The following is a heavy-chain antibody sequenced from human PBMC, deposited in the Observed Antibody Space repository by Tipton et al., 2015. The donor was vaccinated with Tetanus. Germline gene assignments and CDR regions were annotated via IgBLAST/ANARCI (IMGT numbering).Heavy chain of an antibody. CDR3: ARGWSECSSWSCSPFDS. J-gene: IGHJ4*02. CDR1: GGSMSGSGHY. CDR2: VSSSGNS. Sequence: LRLSCIVSGGSMSGSGHYGAWVRQSPGKGLEWIGFVSSSGNSNYSPSLTGRVSMSLDTSKQQFSLSLTSATAADTAVYYCARGWSECSSWSCSPFDSWGQGTLVTVSS. V-gene: IGHV4-61*05. D-gene: IGHD2-2*01.